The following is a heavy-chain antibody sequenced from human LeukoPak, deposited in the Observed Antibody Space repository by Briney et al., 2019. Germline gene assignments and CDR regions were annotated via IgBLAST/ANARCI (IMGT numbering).Heavy chain of an antibody. J-gene: IGHJ4*02. CDR2: ISSSGNT. D-gene: IGHD5-24*01. CDR3: VKGRMSEDGLDF. CDR1: GFTLCRSA. Sequence: GGSLRLSCEASGFTLCRSAMTWVRQTPGKGLEWFSSISSSGNTYYADSVKGRFTISRDNSKNLVNLQMNSMRAEDTAIYYCVKGRMSEDGLDFWGQGSLVTVSS. V-gene: IGHV3-23*01.